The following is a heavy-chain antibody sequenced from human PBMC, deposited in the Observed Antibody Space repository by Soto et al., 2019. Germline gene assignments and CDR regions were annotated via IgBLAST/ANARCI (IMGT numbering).Heavy chain of an antibody. Sequence: EVQLLESGGGLVQPGGYLRLSCAASGFTFSSYAMSWVRQAPGKGLEWVSGISGSGGATYYADSVKGRFTISRDNSKNTLYLQMNSLRAEDTAVYYCSRDRYCSGGSCYSEWAFDIWGQGTMVTVSS. V-gene: IGHV3-23*01. CDR2: ISGSGGAT. CDR1: GFTFSSYA. J-gene: IGHJ3*02. CDR3: SRDRYCSGGSCYSEWAFDI. D-gene: IGHD2-15*01.